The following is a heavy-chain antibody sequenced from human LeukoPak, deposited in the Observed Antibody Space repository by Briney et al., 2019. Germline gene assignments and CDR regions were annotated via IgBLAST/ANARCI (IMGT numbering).Heavy chain of an antibody. V-gene: IGHV3-74*01. Sequence: GGSLRLSCAASGLTFSSHWMHWVRQAPGKGLAWDSSISSDGSSTSFADSEKGRFTISRDNAENTLYLHMNSLRDEDTAVYYCARDREGMDVWGQGTTVTVSS. CDR1: GLTFSSHW. J-gene: IGHJ6*02. CDR3: ARDREGMDV. CDR2: ISSDGSST. D-gene: IGHD1-26*01.